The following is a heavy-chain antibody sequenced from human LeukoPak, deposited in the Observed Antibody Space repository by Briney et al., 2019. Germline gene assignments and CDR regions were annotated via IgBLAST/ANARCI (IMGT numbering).Heavy chain of an antibody. D-gene: IGHD3-10*01. CDR1: GFPFAAFA. V-gene: IGHV3-23*01. Sequence: GGPLEPSVEALGFPFAAFAMGWVGRPQGRGLDGAPIFMGGGGNTYYADSVKGRFTISRDNSKNTLYLQMNSLRAEDTAVYYCAKDQGVYYFDSGSYSIDYWGQGTLVTVSS. J-gene: IGHJ4*02. CDR3: AKDQGVYYFDSGSYSIDY. CDR2: FMGGGGNT.